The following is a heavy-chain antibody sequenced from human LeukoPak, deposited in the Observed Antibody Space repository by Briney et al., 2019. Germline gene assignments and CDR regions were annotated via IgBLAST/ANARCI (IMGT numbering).Heavy chain of an antibody. CDR2: ISGSGGST. CDR1: GFTFSSYA. CDR3: AKDSRSLPYCFDF. V-gene: IGHV3-23*01. Sequence: PGGSLRLSCAASGFTFSSYAMTWARQAPGKGLEWVSTISGSGGSTYYADSVKGRFTISRDNSKDTVYLQLNSLRAEDTAVYYCAKDSRSLPYCFDFWGQGTLVTVSS. J-gene: IGHJ4*02.